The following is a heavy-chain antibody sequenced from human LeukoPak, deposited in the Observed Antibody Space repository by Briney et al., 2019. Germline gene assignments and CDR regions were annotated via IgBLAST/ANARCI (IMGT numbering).Heavy chain of an antibody. CDR1: GYTFSGYH. D-gene: IGHD4-17*01. CDR2: INPNSGDT. V-gene: IGHV1-2*02. CDR3: ARARKTRNIYGDYVFLFDY. J-gene: IGHJ4*02. Sequence: ASVKVSCKASGYTFSGYHMHWVRQAPGHGLEWMGWINPNSGDTKYAQNLRGRVTMTRDTSLSTAYMDLSRLRSDDTALYYCARARKTRNIYGDYVFLFDYWGQGTLVTVSS.